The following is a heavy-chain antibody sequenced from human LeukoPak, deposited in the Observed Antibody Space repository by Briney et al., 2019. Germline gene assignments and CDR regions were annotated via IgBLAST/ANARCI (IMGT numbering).Heavy chain of an antibody. J-gene: IGHJ4*02. Sequence: PGGSLRLSCAASGFTFSDYYMSWIRQAPGKGLEWVSYISSSSSTIYYADSVKGRFTISRDNARNSLFLQMNSLRDDDTAVYYCARASFQRWLQLGGDWGQGTLVTVSS. V-gene: IGHV3-11*04. CDR1: GFTFSDYY. CDR2: ISSSSSTI. CDR3: ARASFQRWLQLGGD. D-gene: IGHD5-24*01.